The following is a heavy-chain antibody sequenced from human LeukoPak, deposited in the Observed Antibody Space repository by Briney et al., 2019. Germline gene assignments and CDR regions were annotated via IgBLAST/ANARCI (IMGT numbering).Heavy chain of an antibody. Sequence: GGSLRLSCAASGFTFSSYAMSWVRQAPGKGLEWVSAISGSGGSTYYADSVKGRFTISRDNSKNTLYLQMNSLRAEDTAVYYCAKSPAPHYYDSSGYGLDYWGQGTLATVSS. CDR2: ISGSGGST. V-gene: IGHV3-23*01. D-gene: IGHD3-22*01. CDR3: AKSPAPHYYDSSGYGLDY. CDR1: GFTFSSYA. J-gene: IGHJ4*02.